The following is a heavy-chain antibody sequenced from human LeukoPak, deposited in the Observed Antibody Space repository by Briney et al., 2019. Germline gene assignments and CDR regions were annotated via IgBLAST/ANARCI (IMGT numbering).Heavy chain of an antibody. CDR3: ARVRWISYDY. J-gene: IGHJ4*02. D-gene: IGHD5-12*01. Sequence: GGSLRLSCAASGFTFSSYEMNWVRQAPGKGLEWISYISSSSTTIHYADSVKGRFTISRDNAENSLYLQMNSLRAEDTAVYYCARVRWISYDYWGQGTLVTVSS. V-gene: IGHV3-48*03. CDR2: ISSSSTTI. CDR1: GFTFSSYE.